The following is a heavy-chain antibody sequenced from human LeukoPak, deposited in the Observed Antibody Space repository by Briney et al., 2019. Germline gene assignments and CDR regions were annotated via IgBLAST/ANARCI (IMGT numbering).Heavy chain of an antibody. CDR2: INPSGGST. J-gene: IGHJ4*02. V-gene: IGHV1-46*01. Sequence: ASVKVSCKASGYTLTSNYMHWVRQAPGQGLEWMGIINPSGGSTSYAQKFQGRVTMTRDTSTSTVYMELSSLRSEDTAVYYCARVGYGDDFDYWGQGTLVTVSS. CDR3: ARVGYGDDFDY. D-gene: IGHD4-17*01. CDR1: GYTLTSNY.